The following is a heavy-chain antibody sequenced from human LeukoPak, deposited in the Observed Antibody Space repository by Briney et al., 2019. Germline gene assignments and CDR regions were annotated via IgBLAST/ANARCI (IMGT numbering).Heavy chain of an antibody. CDR2: MNPNTGDT. V-gene: IGHV1-8*01. D-gene: IGHD2-2*01. CDR1: GYTFTSYD. Sequence: GASVKVSCKASGYTFTSYDINWVRQATGQGLEWMGYMNPNTGDTGYAQKFQGRVTMTRDTSISTAYMELSSLGSEDTAVYHCARGREIVVVPAASLNDFWGQGTLVTVSS. CDR3: ARGREIVVVPAASLNDF. J-gene: IGHJ4*02.